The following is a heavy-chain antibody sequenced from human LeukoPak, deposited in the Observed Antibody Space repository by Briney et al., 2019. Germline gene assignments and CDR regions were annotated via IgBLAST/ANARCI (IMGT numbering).Heavy chain of an antibody. J-gene: IGHJ4*02. CDR2: INHSGST. Sequence: SETLSLTCTVSGGSIRSSYYYWGWIRQPPGKGLEWIGEINHSGSTNYNPSLKSRVTISVDTSKNQFSLKLSSVTAADTAVYYCARIYDSSGYVDYWGQGTLVTVSS. CDR1: GGSIRSSYYY. CDR3: ARIYDSSGYVDY. V-gene: IGHV4-39*07. D-gene: IGHD3-22*01.